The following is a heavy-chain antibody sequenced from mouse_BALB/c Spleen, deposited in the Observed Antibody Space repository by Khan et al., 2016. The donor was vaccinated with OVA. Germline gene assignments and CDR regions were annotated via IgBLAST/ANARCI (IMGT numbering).Heavy chain of an antibody. CDR1: GYTFSSYW. Sequence: QVQLQQSGAELMKPGASVKISCKATGYTFSSYWIEWVKQRPGHGIEWIGEILPGSGRNNYNEEFKGKATFTADTSSNTAYMQLSSLTTEDSAVYYCARGNYYGSSSWFGYWGQGTLVTVSA. CDR3: ARGNYYGSSSWFGY. D-gene: IGHD1-1*01. CDR2: ILPGSGRN. V-gene: IGHV1-9*01. J-gene: IGHJ3*01.